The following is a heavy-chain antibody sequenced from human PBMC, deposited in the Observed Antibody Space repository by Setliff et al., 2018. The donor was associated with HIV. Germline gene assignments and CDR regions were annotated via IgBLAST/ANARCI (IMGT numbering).Heavy chain of an antibody. J-gene: IGHJ5*02. CDR1: GASISSDT. CDR3: ARGGPTSNWFDP. V-gene: IGHV4-59*01. CDR2: IYNSEMI. Sequence: SETLSLTCVVSGASISSDTWSWIRQPPGKGLQWMGFIYNSEMINYNPSLKSRVSMSLDTSKNQFSLKLTSVTAADTAVYYCARGGPTSNWFDPWGQGTLVTVSS.